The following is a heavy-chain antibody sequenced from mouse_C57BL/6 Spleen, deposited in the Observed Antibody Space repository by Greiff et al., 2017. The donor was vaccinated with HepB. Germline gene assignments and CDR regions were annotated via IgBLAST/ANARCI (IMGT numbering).Heavy chain of an antibody. CDR3: TRGAYYASWFAY. CDR1: GYTFTDYE. CDR2: IDPETGGT. Sequence: QVQLKESGAELVRPGASVTLSCKASGYTFTDYEMHWVKQTPVHGLEWIGAIDPETGGTAYNQKFKGKAILTADKSSSTAYMELRSLTSEDSAVYYCTRGAYYASWFAYWGQGTLVTVSA. D-gene: IGHD2-10*01. J-gene: IGHJ3*01. V-gene: IGHV1-15*01.